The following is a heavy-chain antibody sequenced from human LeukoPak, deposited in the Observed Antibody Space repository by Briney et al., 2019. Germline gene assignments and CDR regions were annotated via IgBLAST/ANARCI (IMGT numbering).Heavy chain of an antibody. CDR1: GFTFSSYN. D-gene: IGHD2-15*01. Sequence: GGSLRLSCAASGFTFSSYNMNWVRQAPGKGLEWVSFISSSSTYIYYADSVKGRFTISRDNAKNSLYLQMNSLRAEDTAVYYCARGAADYSYYYFYYMDVWGKGTTLTVSS. V-gene: IGHV3-21*01. J-gene: IGHJ6*03. CDR2: ISSSSTYI. CDR3: ARGAADYSYYYFYYMDV.